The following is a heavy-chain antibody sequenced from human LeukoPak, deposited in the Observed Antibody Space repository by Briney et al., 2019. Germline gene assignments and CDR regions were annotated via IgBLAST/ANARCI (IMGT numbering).Heavy chain of an antibody. Sequence: GGSLRLSCAASGFTVSNNYMRWVRQAPGKGLEWVSSIYSRGSTSYVDSVKGRFTISRDNSKNTLFLQMNSLRVEDTAVYYCARELYGDSSSWYREAFDIWGQGTMVTVSS. V-gene: IGHV3-66*03. CDR3: ARELYGDSSSWYREAFDI. J-gene: IGHJ3*02. CDR2: IYSRGST. D-gene: IGHD6-13*01. CDR1: GFTVSNNY.